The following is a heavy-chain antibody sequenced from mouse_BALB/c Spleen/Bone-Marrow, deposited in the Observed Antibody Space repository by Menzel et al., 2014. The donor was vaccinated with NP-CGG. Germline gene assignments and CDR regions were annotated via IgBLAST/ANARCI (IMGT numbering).Heavy chain of an antibody. CDR1: GFTFSNYW. CDR2: IRLKSNNYAT. Sequence: DVKLVESGGGLVQPGGSMKLSCVASGFTFSNYWMNWVRQSPEKGLEWVAEIRLKSNNYATHYAESVKGRFTISRDDSKSSVYLQMNNLRAEDTGIYYCTRRGGWYFDVWGAGTTVTVSS. J-gene: IGHJ1*01. V-gene: IGHV6-6*02. CDR3: TRRGGWYFDV.